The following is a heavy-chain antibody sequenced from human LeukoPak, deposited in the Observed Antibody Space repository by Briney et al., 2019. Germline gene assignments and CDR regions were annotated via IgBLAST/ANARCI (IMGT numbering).Heavy chain of an antibody. CDR1: GYTFTSYA. J-gene: IGHJ4*02. CDR3: GRDPKLGIRGYTYGYIDY. D-gene: IGHD5-18*01. CDR2: INTNTGNP. V-gene: IGHV7-4-1*02. Sequence: ASVKVSCKTSGYTFTSYAISWVRQAPGQGLEWMGWINTNTGNPTYAQGFTGRYAFSLDTSVSTAYLQISGLQADDTAVYYCGRDPKLGIRGYTYGYIDYWGQGTLVTVSS.